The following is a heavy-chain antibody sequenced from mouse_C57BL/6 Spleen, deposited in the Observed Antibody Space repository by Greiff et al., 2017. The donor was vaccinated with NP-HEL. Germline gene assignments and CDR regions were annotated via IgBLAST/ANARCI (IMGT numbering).Heavy chain of an antibody. V-gene: IGHV1-50*01. J-gene: IGHJ2*01. Sequence: QVQLQQPGAELVKPGASVKLSCKASGYTFTSYWMQWVKQRPGQGLEWIGEIDPSDSYTNYNQKFKGKATLTVDTSSSTAYMQLSSLTSEDSAVYYGARKAVLEGNYWGQGTTLTVSS. CDR1: GYTFTSYW. CDR2: IDPSDSYT. D-gene: IGHD1-1*01. CDR3: ARKAVLEGNY.